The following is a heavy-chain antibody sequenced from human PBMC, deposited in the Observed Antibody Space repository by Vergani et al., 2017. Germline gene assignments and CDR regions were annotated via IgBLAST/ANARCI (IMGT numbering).Heavy chain of an antibody. Sequence: QVQLVQSGAEVKKPGSSVKVSCKASGGTFSSYAISWVRQAPGQGLEWMGRIIPIFGTANYAQKFQGRVTITADESTSTAYMELSSLRSEDTAVYYCARAPRGLAFGELWGMDVWGQGTTVTVSS. J-gene: IGHJ6*02. D-gene: IGHD3-10*01. CDR1: GGTFSSYA. CDR2: IIPIFGTA. CDR3: ARAPRGLAFGELWGMDV. V-gene: IGHV1-69*13.